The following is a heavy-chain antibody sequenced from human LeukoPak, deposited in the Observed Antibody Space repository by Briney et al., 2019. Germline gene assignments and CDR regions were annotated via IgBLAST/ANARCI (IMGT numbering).Heavy chain of an antibody. D-gene: IGHD6-13*01. CDR1: GGTFSSYA. Sequence: ASVKVSCKASGGTFSSYAISWVRQAPGQGLAWMGGIIPIFGTANYAQKFQGRVTITADESTSTAYMELSSLRSEDTAVYYCARAPAAPDAFDIWGQGTMVTVSS. V-gene: IGHV1-69*13. CDR2: IIPIFGTA. J-gene: IGHJ3*02. CDR3: ARAPAAPDAFDI.